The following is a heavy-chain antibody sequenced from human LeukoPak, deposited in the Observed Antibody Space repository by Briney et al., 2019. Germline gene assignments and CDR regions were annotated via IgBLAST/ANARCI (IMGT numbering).Heavy chain of an antibody. J-gene: IGHJ4*02. CDR1: SGSISSTSYY. CDR3: VRHFHGSGYVVDF. V-gene: IGHV4-39*01. CDR2: IIYSGNT. Sequence: WETLSLTCTASSGSISSTSYYWGWIRQPPGRGLEWIGGIIYSGNTYYNPSLKSRVTISVDTTKNQFSLKLTSVTAADTAVYFCVRHFHGSGYVVDFWGQGTLVTVSS. D-gene: IGHD6-13*01.